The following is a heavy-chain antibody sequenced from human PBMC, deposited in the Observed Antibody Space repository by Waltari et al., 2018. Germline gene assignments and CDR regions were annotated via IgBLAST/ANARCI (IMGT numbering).Heavy chain of an antibody. Sequence: QLQLQESGPGLVKPSETLSLTCTVSGGSISSSSYYWGWIRQPPGKGPEWIGSIYYSGSTYYNPSLKSRVTISVDTSKNQFSLKLSSVTAADTAVYYCAIPPYYDFWSGYHGVDYWGQGTLVTVSS. V-gene: IGHV4-39*01. CDR1: GGSISSSSYY. D-gene: IGHD3-3*01. CDR2: IYYSGST. J-gene: IGHJ4*02. CDR3: AIPPYYDFWSGYHGVDY.